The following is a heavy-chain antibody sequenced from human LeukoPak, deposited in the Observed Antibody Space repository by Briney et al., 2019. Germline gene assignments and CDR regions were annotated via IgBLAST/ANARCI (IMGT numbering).Heavy chain of an antibody. D-gene: IGHD3-22*01. CDR1: RYA. Sequence: GGSLRLSCVASRYAISWVRQAPGKGLEWVSGISASGGSIFYADSVKDRFTISRDNSRNTVYLQMNSLRAEDTAVYYCAKSAHDTSGPWGYFDLWGRGTLVTVSS. J-gene: IGHJ2*01. CDR2: ISASGGSI. V-gene: IGHV3-23*01. CDR3: AKSAHDTSGPWGYFDL.